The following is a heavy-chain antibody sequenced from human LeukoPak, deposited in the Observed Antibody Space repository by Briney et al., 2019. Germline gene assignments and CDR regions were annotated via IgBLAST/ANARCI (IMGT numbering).Heavy chain of an antibody. CDR1: GYTFTGYY. V-gene: IGHV1-2*02. Sequence: GASVKVSCKASGYTFTGYYMHWVRQAPGQGLEWMGWINPNSGGTNYAQKFQGRVTMTRDTSISTAYMELSRLRSDDTAVYYCAREYYGSGAPEYYYYYYMDVWGKGTTVTVSS. D-gene: IGHD3-10*01. J-gene: IGHJ6*03. CDR2: INPNSGGT. CDR3: AREYYGSGAPEYYYYYYMDV.